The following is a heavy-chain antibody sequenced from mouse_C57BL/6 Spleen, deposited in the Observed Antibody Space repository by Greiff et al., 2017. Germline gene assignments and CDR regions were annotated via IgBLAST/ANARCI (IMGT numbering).Heavy chain of an antibody. CDR3: ARQLRAMDY. D-gene: IGHD3-2*02. CDR2: INPNNGGT. J-gene: IGHJ4*01. CDR1: GYTFTDYY. Sequence: VQLQQSGPELVKPGASVKISCKASGYTFTDYYMNWVKPSHGKSLEWIGDINPNNGGTSYNQKFKGKATLTVDKSSSTAYMELRSLTSEDSAVYYCARQLRAMDYWGQGTSVTVSS. V-gene: IGHV1-26*01.